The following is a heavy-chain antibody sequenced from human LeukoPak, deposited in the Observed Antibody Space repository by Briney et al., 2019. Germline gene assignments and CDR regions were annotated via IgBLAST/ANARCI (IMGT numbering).Heavy chain of an antibody. D-gene: IGHD6-13*01. CDR1: GFSFSTYW. CDR2: IKQDGSEN. V-gene: IGHV3-7*01. CDR3: ATDLGSSRPNF. J-gene: IGHJ4*02. Sequence: GGSLRLSCAASGFSFSTYWMTWVRQAPGKGLEWVANIKQDGSENYYVDPARGRFTISRDNAKNSLYLQMNSLTAEDTAVYYCATDLGSSRPNFWGQGILVTVSS.